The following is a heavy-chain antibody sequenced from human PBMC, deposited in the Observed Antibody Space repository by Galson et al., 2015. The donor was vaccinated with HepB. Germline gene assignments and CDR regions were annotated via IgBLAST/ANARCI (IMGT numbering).Heavy chain of an antibody. J-gene: IGHJ5*02. CDR1: GYIFNEYG. Sequence: SVKVSCKASGYIFNEYGITWVRQAPGQGLEWMGWISGYNGNTKYAERFQGRITMTTDTPTSTVYMELRSLRSDDTAVYFCARDIRLPLLKAAERFDPWGQGTLGSVSS. CDR3: ARDIRLPLLKAAERFDP. D-gene: IGHD6-13*01. V-gene: IGHV1-18*01. CDR2: ISGYNGNT.